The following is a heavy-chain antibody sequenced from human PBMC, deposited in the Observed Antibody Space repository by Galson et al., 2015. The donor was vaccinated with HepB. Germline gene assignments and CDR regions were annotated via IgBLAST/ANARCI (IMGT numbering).Heavy chain of an antibody. V-gene: IGHV1-46*01. CDR1: GGTFSSYA. D-gene: IGHD2-2*01. J-gene: IGHJ6*02. CDR2: INPNSGST. CDR3: AREVVPAAYYGMDV. Sequence: SVKVSCKASGGTFSSYAISWVRQAPGQGLEWMGIINPNSGSTSYAQKFQGRVTMTRDTSTSTLYMELSSLRSEDTAVYYCAREVVPAAYYGMDVWGQRTTVTVSS.